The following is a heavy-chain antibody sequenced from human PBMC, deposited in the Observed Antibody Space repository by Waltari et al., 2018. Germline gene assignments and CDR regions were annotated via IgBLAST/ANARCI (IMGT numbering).Heavy chain of an antibody. Sequence: EVQLVESGGGLVQPGGSLRLSCVASGFTFSRHWMSWLRQALGKGLEWVANINEDEREKFYADSVKGRFTISRDNAKNSLYLQMNSLRVEDTAYYYCARDMGIYTNYAAYWGQGTLVTVSS. CDR3: ARDMGIYTNYAAY. CDR1: GFTFSRHW. J-gene: IGHJ4*02. D-gene: IGHD4-4*01. V-gene: IGHV3-7*01. CDR2: INEDEREK.